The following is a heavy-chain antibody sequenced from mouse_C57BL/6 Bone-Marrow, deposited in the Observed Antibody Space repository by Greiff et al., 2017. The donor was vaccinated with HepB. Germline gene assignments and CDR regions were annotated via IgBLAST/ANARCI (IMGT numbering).Heavy chain of an antibody. V-gene: IGHV1-55*01. J-gene: IGHJ4*01. CDR2: IYPGSGST. Sequence: VQLQQPGAELVKPGASVKMSCKASGYTFTSYWITWVKQRPGQGLEWIGDIYPGSGSTNYNEKFKSKATLTVDTSSSTAYMQLSSLTSEDSAVYYCARGIYYGYPGTWGAMDYWGQGTSVTVSS. CDR1: GYTFTSYW. CDR3: ARGIYYGYPGTWGAMDY. D-gene: IGHD2-2*01.